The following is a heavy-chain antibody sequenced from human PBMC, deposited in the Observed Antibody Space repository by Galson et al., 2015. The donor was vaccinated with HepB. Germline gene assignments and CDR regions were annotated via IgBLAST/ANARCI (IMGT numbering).Heavy chain of an antibody. J-gene: IGHJ4*02. CDR1: GFSLSTSGMC. V-gene: IGHV2-70*01. Sequence: PALVKPTQTLTLTCTFSGFSLSTSGMCVSWIRQPPGKALEWLALIDWDDDKYYSTSLKTRLTISKDTSKNQVVLTMTNMDPVDTATYYCARMVGDYYGSGSEGYFDYWGQGTLVTVSS. CDR2: IDWDDDK. CDR3: ARMVGDYYGSGSEGYFDY. D-gene: IGHD3-10*01.